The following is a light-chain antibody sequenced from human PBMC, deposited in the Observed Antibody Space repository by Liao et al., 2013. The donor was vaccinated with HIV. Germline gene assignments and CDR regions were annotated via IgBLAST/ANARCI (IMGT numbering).Light chain of an antibody. CDR3: QVWDSASEHVV. CDR1: NIGSKS. J-gene: IGLJ2*01. CDR2: YDS. V-gene: IGLV3-21*01. Sequence: SYVLTQPPSVSVAPGKTARITCGGNNIGSKSVHWYQQKPGQAPVVVVYYDSDRPSGIPERFSGSNSGNTATLAISRVEAGDEGDYYCQVWDSASEHVVFGGGTKLTVL.